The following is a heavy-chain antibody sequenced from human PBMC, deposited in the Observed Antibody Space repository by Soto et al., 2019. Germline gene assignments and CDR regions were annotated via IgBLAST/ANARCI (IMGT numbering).Heavy chain of an antibody. D-gene: IGHD6-13*01. J-gene: IGHJ4*02. V-gene: IGHV2-5*02. Sequence: SGPTLVNPTQTLTLTCTFSGFSLSTSGVGVGWIRQPPGKALEWLALIYWDDDKRYSPSLKSRLAITKDTSKNQVVLTMTNMDPVDTATYYCAHRRDTAAGTYFDYWGQGTLVTVSS. CDR1: GFSLSTSGVG. CDR3: AHRRDTAAGTYFDY. CDR2: IYWDDDK.